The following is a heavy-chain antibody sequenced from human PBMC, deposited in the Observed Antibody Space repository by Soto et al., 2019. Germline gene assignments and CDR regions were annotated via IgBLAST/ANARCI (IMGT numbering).Heavy chain of an antibody. V-gene: IGHV4-34*01. J-gene: IGHJ6*03. CDR2: INHSGST. Sequence: QVQLQQWGAGLLKPSETLSLTCAVYGGSFSGYYWSWIRQPPGKGLEWIGEINHSGSTNYNPSLKSRVTISVDTSKNQFSRKLSSVTAADTAVYYCARGAREYYDFWSGYSGGYYYYYMDVWGKGTTVTVSS. CDR1: GGSFSGYY. D-gene: IGHD3-3*01. CDR3: ARGAREYYDFWSGYSGGYYYYYMDV.